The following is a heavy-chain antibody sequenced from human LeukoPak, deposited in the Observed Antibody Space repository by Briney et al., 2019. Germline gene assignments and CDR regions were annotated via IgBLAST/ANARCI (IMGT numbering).Heavy chain of an antibody. CDR2: LSGDVGAST. Sequence: GGSLRLSCAASGFTFSSYAMNWVRQAPGKGLEWVSGLSGDVGASTYYADSVKGRFTIARDNSKNTLFLQMDSLRAEDTAVYYCAKDRTWSRSRWFWGVFSFETWGQGTVVTVSS. CDR3: AKDRTWSRSRWFWGVFSFET. CDR1: GFTFSSYA. J-gene: IGHJ3*02. V-gene: IGHV3-23*01. D-gene: IGHD3-16*01.